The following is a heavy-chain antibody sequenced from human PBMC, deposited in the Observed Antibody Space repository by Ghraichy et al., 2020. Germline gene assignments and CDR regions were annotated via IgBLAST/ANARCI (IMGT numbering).Heavy chain of an antibody. Sequence: SETLSLTCTVSGGSISSYYWSWIRQPPGKGLEWIGYIYYSGSTNYNPSLKSRVNISVDTSKNQFSLKLSSVTAADTAVYYCARHGNFYFWSGYFTPSGMDVWGQGTTVTVSS. D-gene: IGHD3-3*01. V-gene: IGHV4-59*08. CDR1: GGSISSYY. J-gene: IGHJ6*02. CDR2: IYYSGST. CDR3: ARHGNFYFWSGYFTPSGMDV.